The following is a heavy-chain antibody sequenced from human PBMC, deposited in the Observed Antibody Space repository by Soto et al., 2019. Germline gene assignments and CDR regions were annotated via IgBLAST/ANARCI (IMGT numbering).Heavy chain of an antibody. Sequence: QVQLVQSGAEVKKPGASVKVSCKASGYTFTSYGISWVRQAPGQGLEWVGWISAYNGNTNYAQKRQGRVTMTTDTSTSTGYMEMGSLRSDVTAVYYCARDAAGGLFDYWGQGTLVTVSS. V-gene: IGHV1-18*01. CDR1: GYTFTSYG. J-gene: IGHJ4*02. D-gene: IGHD3-16*01. CDR2: ISAYNGNT. CDR3: ARDAAGGLFDY.